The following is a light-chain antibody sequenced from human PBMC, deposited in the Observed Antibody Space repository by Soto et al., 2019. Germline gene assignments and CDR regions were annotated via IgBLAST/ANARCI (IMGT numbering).Light chain of an antibody. CDR2: EVN. J-gene: IGLJ1*01. V-gene: IGLV2-14*01. CDR3: FSSTTTSIHL. CDR1: SSDIGAYDY. Sequence: QSALTQPASLSGSPGQSITISRTGASSDIGAYDYVSWFQQHPGKAPKLMISEVNNRPSGVSNRCSGSKSGNTAYLTISGVQVEDEAEYFCFSSTTTSIHLFGNGTKLTV.